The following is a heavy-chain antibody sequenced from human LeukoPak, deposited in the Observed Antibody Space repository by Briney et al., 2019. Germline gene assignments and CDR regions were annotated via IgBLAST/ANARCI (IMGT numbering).Heavy chain of an antibody. D-gene: IGHD2-15*01. V-gene: IGHV3-13*01. CDR2: IGVTGDT. Sequence: QPGGSLRLPCAASGFTFSKDDFQRVRQAPGKGLEWGAAIGVTGDTYYADSVKGRFTISREDAANSLYLQMRSLGAGDTALYYCTKEFCGSRAACAGGSYYDFWGRGALVTVSS. CDR3: TKEFCGSRAACAGGSYYDF. J-gene: IGHJ2*01. CDR1: GFTFSKDD.